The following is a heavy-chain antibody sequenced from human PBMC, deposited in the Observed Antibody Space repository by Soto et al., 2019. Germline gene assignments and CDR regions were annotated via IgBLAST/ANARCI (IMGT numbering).Heavy chain of an antibody. CDR1: GFTFSRYT. CDR2: ISSNGNYL. D-gene: IGHD1-26*01. CDR3: VREHEELVIQPFYGLDV. V-gene: IGHV3-21*01. Sequence: PGGSLRLSCSASGFTFSRYTMNWVRQAPGKGLEWVSSISSNGNYLYYADSVKGRFTISRDNAQNSLYLQLTTLKAADTAVYFCVREHEELVIQPFYGLDVWGLGTTVTVS. J-gene: IGHJ6*02.